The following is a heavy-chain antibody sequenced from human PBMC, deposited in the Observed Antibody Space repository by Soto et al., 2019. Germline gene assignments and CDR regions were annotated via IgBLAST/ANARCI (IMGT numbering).Heavy chain of an antibody. V-gene: IGHV4-31*02. CDR3: ARGITIFGVVNRGFDP. Sequence: PGKGLEWIGYIYYSGSTYYNPSLKSRVTISVDTSKNQFSLKLSSVTAADTAVYYCARGITIFGVVNRGFDPWGQGTLVTVSS. D-gene: IGHD3-3*01. J-gene: IGHJ5*02. CDR2: IYYSGST.